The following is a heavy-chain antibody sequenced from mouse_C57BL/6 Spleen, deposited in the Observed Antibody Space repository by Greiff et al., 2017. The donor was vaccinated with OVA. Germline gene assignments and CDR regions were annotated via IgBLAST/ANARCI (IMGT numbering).Heavy chain of an antibody. CDR3: ARGGYYVDWYFDV. J-gene: IGHJ1*03. CDR2: IYPSDSET. V-gene: IGHV1-61*01. D-gene: IGHD2-3*01. Sequence: VQLQQSGAELVRPGSSVKLSCKASGYTFTSYWMDWVKQRPGQGLEWIGNIYPSDSETHYNQKFKDKATLTVDKSSSTAYMQLSSLTSEDSAVYYCARGGYYVDWYFDVWGTGTTVTVSS. CDR1: GYTFTSYW.